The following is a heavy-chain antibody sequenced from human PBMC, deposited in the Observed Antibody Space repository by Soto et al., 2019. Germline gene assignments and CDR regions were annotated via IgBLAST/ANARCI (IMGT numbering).Heavy chain of an antibody. Sequence: QLQLQESGPGLVKPSETLSLTCTVSGGSISSSSYYWGWIRQPPGKGLEWIGSIYYSGSTYYNPSLRGRVTITVDASLDLFSRVRSAVTAADTAVYYCATVWFRESEHWCQVTLVTVSS. CDR3: ATVWFRESEH. V-gene: IGHV4-39*01. J-gene: IGHJ1*01. CDR1: GGSISSSSYY. CDR2: IYYSGST. D-gene: IGHD3-10*01.